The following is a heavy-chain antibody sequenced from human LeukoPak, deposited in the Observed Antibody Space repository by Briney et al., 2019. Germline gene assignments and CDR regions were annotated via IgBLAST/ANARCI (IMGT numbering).Heavy chain of an antibody. D-gene: IGHD3-22*01. J-gene: IGHJ4*02. CDR1: GFTFSSYS. Sequence: GGSLRLSCAASGFTFSSYSMNWVRQAPGKGLEWVSYISSSSSTIYYADSVKGRFTISRDNAKNSLYLQMNSLRAEDTAVYYCARDLGPYDSSGYYSHWGQGTLVTVSS. V-gene: IGHV3-48*04. CDR3: ARDLGPYDSSGYYSH. CDR2: ISSSSSTI.